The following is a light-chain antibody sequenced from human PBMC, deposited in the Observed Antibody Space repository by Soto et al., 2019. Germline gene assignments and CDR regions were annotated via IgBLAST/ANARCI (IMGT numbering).Light chain of an antibody. Sequence: IQMPKYPSSLSASVGDRVTITCQASQDISNYLNWYQQKPGKAPKLLIYDASRLESGVPSRFSGSGSGTEFTLTISSLQPDDFATYYCQQYNSYWTFGQGTKVDIK. CDR3: QQYNSYWT. CDR1: QDISNY. V-gene: IGKV1-5*01. J-gene: IGKJ1*01. CDR2: DAS.